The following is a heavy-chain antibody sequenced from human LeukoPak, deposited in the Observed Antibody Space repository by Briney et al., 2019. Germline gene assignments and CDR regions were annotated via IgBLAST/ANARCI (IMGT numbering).Heavy chain of an antibody. Sequence: SETLSLTCTVSGGSISSYYWSWIRQPPGKGLEWIGYIYTSGSTNYNPSLKSRVTISVDTSKNQFSLKLSSVTAADTAVYYCARCGFDDYDSSGYLGCDYWGQGTLVTVSS. V-gene: IGHV4-4*09. J-gene: IGHJ4*02. CDR3: ARCGFDDYDSSGYLGCDY. D-gene: IGHD3-22*01. CDR2: IYTSGST. CDR1: GGSISSYY.